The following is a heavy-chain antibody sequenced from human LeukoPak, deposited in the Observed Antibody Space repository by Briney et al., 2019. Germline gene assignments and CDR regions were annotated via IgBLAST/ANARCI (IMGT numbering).Heavy chain of an antibody. CDR1: GFTFSGYS. CDR3: ARYRGASGYHFDY. D-gene: IGHD5-12*01. Sequence: PGGSLRLSCAASGFTFSGYSMNWVRQAPGKGLEWVSSITSSSSYMYYSDSVKGRFTISRDNAKNSMYLQMNSLRAEDTAVYYCARYRGASGYHFDYWGQGTLVTVSS. J-gene: IGHJ4*02. V-gene: IGHV3-21*04. CDR2: ITSSSSYM.